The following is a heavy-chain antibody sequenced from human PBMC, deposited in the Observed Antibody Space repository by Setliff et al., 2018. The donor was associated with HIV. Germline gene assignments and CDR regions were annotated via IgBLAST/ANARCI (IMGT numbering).Heavy chain of an antibody. CDR3: ATEGYNRPLDY. CDR1: GFTFTDAW. CDR2: IRSKTDGGTI. D-gene: IGHD5-12*01. V-gene: IGHV3-15*01. J-gene: IGHJ4*02. Sequence: PGGSLRLSCATSGFTFTDAWMGWVRQAPGKGLEWVGLIRSKTDGGTIDYAAPVKGIFIISTDDSKKTLYLQMNSLKTEDTAVYYCATEGYNRPLDYWGQGTLVTVSS.